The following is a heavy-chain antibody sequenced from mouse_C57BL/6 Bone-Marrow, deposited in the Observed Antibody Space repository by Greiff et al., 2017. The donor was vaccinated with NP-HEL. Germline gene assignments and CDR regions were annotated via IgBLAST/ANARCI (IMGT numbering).Heavy chain of an antibody. CDR2: ISDGGSYT. J-gene: IGHJ3*01. Sequence: EVQRVESGGGLVKPGGSLKLSCAASGFTFSSYAMSWVRQTPEKRLEWVATISDGGSYTYYPDNVKGRFTISRDNAKNNLYLQMSHLKSEDTAMYYCASLYGSNLAYWGQGTLVTVSA. CDR1: GFTFSSYA. V-gene: IGHV5-4*01. D-gene: IGHD1-1*01. CDR3: ASLYGSNLAY.